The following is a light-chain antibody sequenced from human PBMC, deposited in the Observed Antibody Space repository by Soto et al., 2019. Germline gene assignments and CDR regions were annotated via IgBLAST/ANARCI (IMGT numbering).Light chain of an antibody. V-gene: IGKV1-5*03. CDR3: QQYDTYST. J-gene: IGKJ2*01. CDR1: QSISSW. Sequence: DIQMTQSPSTLSASVGDRVTITCRASQSISSWLAWYQQKPGKAPKLLIYKASSLEGGVPSRFSGSGSGTEFTRTISSLQPDDFATYYCQQYDTYSTFGQGTKLEIK. CDR2: KAS.